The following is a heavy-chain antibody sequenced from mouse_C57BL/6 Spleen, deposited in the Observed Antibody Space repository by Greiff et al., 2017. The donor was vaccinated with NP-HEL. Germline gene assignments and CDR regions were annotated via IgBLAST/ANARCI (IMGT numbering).Heavy chain of an antibody. CDR1: GFTFSSYA. Sequence: EVQLVESGGGLVKPGGSLKLSCAASGFTFSSYAMSWVRQTPEKRLEWVATISDGGSYTYYPDNVKGRFTISRDNAKNNLYLQMSHLKSEDTAMYYCARETGGSSSYWYFDVWGTGTTVTVSS. J-gene: IGHJ1*03. V-gene: IGHV5-4*01. D-gene: IGHD1-1*01. CDR2: ISDGGSYT. CDR3: ARETGGSSSYWYFDV.